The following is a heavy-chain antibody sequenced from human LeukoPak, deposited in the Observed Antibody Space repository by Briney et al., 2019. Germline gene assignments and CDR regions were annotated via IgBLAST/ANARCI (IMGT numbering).Heavy chain of an antibody. D-gene: IGHD3-10*01. Sequence: PSETLSLTCTVSGGSISSSSYYWGWIRQPPGKGLEWIGSIYYSGSTNYNPSLKSRVTISVDTSKNQFSLKLSSVTAADTAVYYCARRPRGFGENFDYWGQGTLVTVSS. V-gene: IGHV4-39*07. CDR3: ARRPRGFGENFDY. J-gene: IGHJ4*02. CDR1: GGSISSSSYY. CDR2: IYYSGST.